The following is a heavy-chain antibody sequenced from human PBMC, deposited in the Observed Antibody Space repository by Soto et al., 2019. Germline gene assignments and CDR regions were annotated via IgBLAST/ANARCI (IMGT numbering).Heavy chain of an antibody. CDR3: AKSHESSGYYYAFGY. CDR2: MNPNTGNS. V-gene: IGHV1-8*01. CDR1: GYTFTSYD. Sequence: ASVKVSCKASGYTFTSYDIYWVRQATGQGLEWMGWMNPNTGNSGYAQKFQGRVTVTSDTSINTVHMELSSLRSEDTAVYYCAKSHESSGYYYAFGYWGQGTLVTVSS. J-gene: IGHJ4*02. D-gene: IGHD3-22*01.